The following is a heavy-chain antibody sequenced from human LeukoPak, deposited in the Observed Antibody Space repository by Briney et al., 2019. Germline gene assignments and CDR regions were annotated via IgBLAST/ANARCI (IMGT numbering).Heavy chain of an antibody. CDR3: ARGPYSSSRFVYYYYYMDV. V-gene: IGHV4-34*01. CDR2: INHSGST. Sequence: SETLSLTCAVYGGPFSGYYWSWIRQPPGKGLEWIGEINHSGSTNYNPSLKSRVTISVDTSKNQFSLKLSSVTAADTAVYYCARGPYSSSRFVYYYYYMDVWGKGTTVTVSS. D-gene: IGHD6-6*01. J-gene: IGHJ6*03. CDR1: GGPFSGYY.